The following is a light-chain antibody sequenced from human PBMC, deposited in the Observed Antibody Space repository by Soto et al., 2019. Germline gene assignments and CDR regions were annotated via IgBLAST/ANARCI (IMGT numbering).Light chain of an antibody. CDR3: SSYADSTSLVI. CDR1: SSDIGSYDY. Sequence: QSALTQPASVTGSPGQSLTISCTGSSSDIGSYDYVSWYQQHPGKAPKLIIFDVSNRPSGVSNRFSGSKSGNTASLTISGLQAEDEAAYYCSSYADSTSLVIFGGGTKLTVL. J-gene: IGLJ2*01. CDR2: DVS. V-gene: IGLV2-14*03.